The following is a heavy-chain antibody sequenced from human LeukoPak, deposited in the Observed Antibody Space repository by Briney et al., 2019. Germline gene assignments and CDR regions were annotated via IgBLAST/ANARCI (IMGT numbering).Heavy chain of an antibody. CDR3: ARDLEKNWEGNAFDI. D-gene: IGHD7-27*01. J-gene: IGHJ3*02. V-gene: IGHV1-69*01. Sequence: ASVKVSCKASGGTFSSYAISWVRQAPGQGLEWMGGIIPIFGTANYAQKFQGRVTITADESTSTAYMELSSLRSEDTAVYYCARDLEKNWEGNAFDIWGQGTMVTASS. CDR1: GGTFSSYA. CDR2: IIPIFGTA.